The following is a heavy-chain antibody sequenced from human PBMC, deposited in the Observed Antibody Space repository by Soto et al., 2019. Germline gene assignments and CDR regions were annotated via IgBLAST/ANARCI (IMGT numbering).Heavy chain of an antibody. J-gene: IGHJ4*02. CDR2: ISSSSSTI. CDR3: ASGIAAAGTNY. Sequence: EVQLVESGGGLVQPGGSLRLSCAASGFTFSSYSMNWVRQAPGKGLEWVSYISSSSSTIYYADSVKGRFTISRDNAKNSLYRQMNSLRAEDTAVYYCASGIAAAGTNYWGQGTLFTVSS. D-gene: IGHD6-13*01. V-gene: IGHV3-48*01. CDR1: GFTFSSYS.